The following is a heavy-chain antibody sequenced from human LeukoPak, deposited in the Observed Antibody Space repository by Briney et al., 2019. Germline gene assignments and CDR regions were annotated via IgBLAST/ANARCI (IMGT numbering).Heavy chain of an antibody. CDR1: GGSISSSSYY. CDR2: IYYSGST. Sequence: PSETLSLTCTVSGGSISSSSYYWGWIRQPPGKGLGWIGSIYYSGSTYYNPSLKSRVTISVDTSKNQFSLKLSSVTAADTAVYYCGRRRGYYYYMDVWGKGTTVTVSS. CDR3: GRRRGYYYYMDV. V-gene: IGHV4-39*07. J-gene: IGHJ6*03.